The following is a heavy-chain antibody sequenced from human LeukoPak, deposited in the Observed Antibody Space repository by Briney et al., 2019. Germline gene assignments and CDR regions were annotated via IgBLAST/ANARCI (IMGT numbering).Heavy chain of an antibody. CDR2: IHHSGST. D-gene: IGHD6-6*01. V-gene: IGHV4-59*08. J-gene: IGHJ3*02. Sequence: PSETLSLTRTVSGVSISSYYWSWIRQPPGKGLEWIGYIHHSGSTNYNPPLKSRVTMSVDTSTTQVSLRLSSVTAADTAVYYCARHSGSSGGAFDIWGQGTVVTVSS. CDR1: GVSISSYY. CDR3: ARHSGSSGGAFDI.